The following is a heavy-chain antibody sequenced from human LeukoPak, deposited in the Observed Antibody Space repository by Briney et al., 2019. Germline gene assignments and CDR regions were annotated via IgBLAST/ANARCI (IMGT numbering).Heavy chain of an antibody. CDR2: IYPGDSYT. V-gene: IGHV5-51*01. Sequence: GESLQISCKGSGYSFTSYWIGWVRQMPGKGLEWMGIIYPGDSYTKYSPSFQGHVTISGDESISTAYLQWSSLKASDTAMYYCARHFLGELPDMDVWGQGTTVTVSS. CDR3: ARHFLGELPDMDV. J-gene: IGHJ6*02. CDR1: GYSFTSYW. D-gene: IGHD1-26*01.